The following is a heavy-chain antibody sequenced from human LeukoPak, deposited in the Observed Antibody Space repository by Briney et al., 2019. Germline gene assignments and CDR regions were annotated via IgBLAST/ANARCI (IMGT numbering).Heavy chain of an antibody. Sequence: GGSLRLSCAASGFTFSSYWMSWVRQAPGKGLEWVANIKQDGSEKYYVDSVKGRFTISRDNAKNSLYLQMNSLRAEDTAVYYCARDRLMSYYYYMDVWGKGTTVTVSS. CDR3: ARDRLMSYYYYMDV. V-gene: IGHV3-7*01. CDR2: IKQDGSEK. D-gene: IGHD2-8*01. J-gene: IGHJ6*03. CDR1: GFTFSSYW.